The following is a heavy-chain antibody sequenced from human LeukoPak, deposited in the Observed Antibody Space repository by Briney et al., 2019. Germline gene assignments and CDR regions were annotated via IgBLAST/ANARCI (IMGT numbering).Heavy chain of an antibody. V-gene: IGHV3-21*01. CDR3: ARAPYSSSWSGRYYFDY. D-gene: IGHD6-13*01. Sequence: PGGSLRLSCAASGFTFSSYSMNWVRQAPGKGLEWVSSISSSSSYIYYADSVKGRFTISRDNAKNSLYLQMNSLRAEDTAVYYCARAPYSSSWSGRYYFDYWGQGTLVTVSS. J-gene: IGHJ4*02. CDR1: GFTFSSYS. CDR2: ISSSSSYI.